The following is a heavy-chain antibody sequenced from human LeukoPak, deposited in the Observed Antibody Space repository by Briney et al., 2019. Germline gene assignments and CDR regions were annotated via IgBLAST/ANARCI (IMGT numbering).Heavy chain of an antibody. CDR1: GFTFSGHW. J-gene: IGHJ4*02. CDR3: TIDRSPAEDD. D-gene: IGHD6-25*01. V-gene: IGHV3-7*01. CDR2: INQGGSDK. Sequence: GGSLRVSCAASGFTFSGHWMSWVRQAPGKGLEWVANINQGGSDKYYVDSVKGRFTISRDNANNLLYLQMNSLRGEDTAVYYCTIDRSPAEDDWGQGTLVTVSS.